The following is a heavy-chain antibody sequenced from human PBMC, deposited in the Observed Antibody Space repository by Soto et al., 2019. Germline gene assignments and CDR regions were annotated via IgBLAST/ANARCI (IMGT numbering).Heavy chain of an antibody. CDR1: GFTFSSYG. Sequence: GGSLRLSCAASGFTFSSYGMHWVRQAPGKGLEWVAVIWYDGSNKYYEDSVKGRFTISRDNSKNTLYLQMNSLRAEDTAVYYWARDDCTNGVCYYYYGMDVWGQGTTVTVSS. CDR2: IWYDGSNK. J-gene: IGHJ6*02. CDR3: ARDDCTNGVCYYYYGMDV. V-gene: IGHV3-33*01. D-gene: IGHD2-8*01.